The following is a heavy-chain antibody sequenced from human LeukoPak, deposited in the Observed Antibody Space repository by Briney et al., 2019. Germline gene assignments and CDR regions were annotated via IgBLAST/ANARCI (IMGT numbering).Heavy chain of an antibody. D-gene: IGHD3-10*01. CDR2: ISSSGSTI. CDR3: ARDRGFGEIHYHYYYGMDV. Sequence: PGGSLRLSCAASGFTFSSYEMNWVRQAPGKGLEWVSYISSSGSTIYYADSVKGRFTISRDNAKNSLYLQMNSLRAEDTAVYYCARDRGFGEIHYHYYYGMDVWGQGTTVTVSS. J-gene: IGHJ6*02. CDR1: GFTFSSYE. V-gene: IGHV3-48*03.